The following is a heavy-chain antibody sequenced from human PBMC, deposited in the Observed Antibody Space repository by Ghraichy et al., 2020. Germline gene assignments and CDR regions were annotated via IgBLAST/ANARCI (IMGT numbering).Heavy chain of an antibody. CDR2: ISWDGEIT. Sequence: GESLNISCAASGFTFEDYSMHWVRQAPGKSLEWVSLISWDGEITYYAESVKGRFTISRDNSKNSLYLQMNSLRSEDTALYYCARDLFRGDGYNFIYYSGMDVWGQGTTVTVSS. CDR3: ARDLFRGDGYNFIYYSGMDV. J-gene: IGHJ6*02. CDR1: GFTFEDYS. D-gene: IGHD5-24*01. V-gene: IGHV3-43*01.